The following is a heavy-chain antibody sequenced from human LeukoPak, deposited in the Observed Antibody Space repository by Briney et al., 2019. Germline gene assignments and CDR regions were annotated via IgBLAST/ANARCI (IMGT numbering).Heavy chain of an antibody. CDR2: IYTSGST. CDR3: ARAHVYGGKTGGISSRLDY. CDR1: GGSISSGSYY. J-gene: IGHJ4*02. D-gene: IGHD4-23*01. V-gene: IGHV4-61*02. Sequence: PSQTLSLTCTVSGGSISSGSYYWSWIRQPAGKGLEWIGRIYTSGSTNYNPSLKSRVTISVDTSKNQFSLKLSSVTAADTAVYYCARAHVYGGKTGGISSRLDYWGQGTLVTVSS.